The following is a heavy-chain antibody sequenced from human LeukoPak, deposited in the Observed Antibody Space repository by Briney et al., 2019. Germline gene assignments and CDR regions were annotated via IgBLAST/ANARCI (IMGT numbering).Heavy chain of an antibody. CDR1: GGSLSGYY. CDR3: ARISAVAGTVG. Sequence: SETLSLTCAVYGGSLSGYYWSWLRQPPGKGLEWIGEINHSGSTNYNPSLKSRVTISVDTSKNQFSLKLSSVTAADTAVYYCARISAVAGTVGWGQGTLVTVSS. CDR2: INHSGST. V-gene: IGHV4-34*01. J-gene: IGHJ4*02. D-gene: IGHD6-19*01.